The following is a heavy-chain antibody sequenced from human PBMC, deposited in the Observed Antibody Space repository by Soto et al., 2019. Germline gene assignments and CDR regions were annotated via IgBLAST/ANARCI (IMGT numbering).Heavy chain of an antibody. CDR1: GFTFDDYA. J-gene: IGHJ6*02. Sequence: EVQLVESGGGLVQPGRSLRLSCAASGFTFDDYAMHWVRQAPGKGLEWVSGISWNSGSIGYADSVKGRFTISRDNAKNSLYLQMNSLRAEDTALYYCAKAACITITKYYYGMDVWGQGTTVTVSS. D-gene: IGHD3-3*01. CDR2: ISWNSGSI. CDR3: AKAACITITKYYYGMDV. V-gene: IGHV3-9*01.